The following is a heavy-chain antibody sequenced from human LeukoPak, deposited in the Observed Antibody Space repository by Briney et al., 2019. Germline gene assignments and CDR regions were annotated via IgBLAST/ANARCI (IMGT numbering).Heavy chain of an antibody. J-gene: IGHJ6*03. CDR2: ITGSSGTT. CDR1: GFTFSSYA. CDR3: AKGDYMDV. V-gene: IGHV3-23*01. Sequence: PGGSLRLSCAASGFTFSSYALTWVRQAPGKGLEWVSSITGSSGTTYYADSVKGRFTISRDKSKNTLYLQVNSLRDEDTAVYFCAKGDYMDVWGRGTTVTVSS.